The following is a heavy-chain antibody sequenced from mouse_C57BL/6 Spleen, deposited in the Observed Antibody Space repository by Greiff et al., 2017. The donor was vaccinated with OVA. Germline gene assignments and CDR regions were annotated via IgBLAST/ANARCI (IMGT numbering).Heavy chain of an antibody. CDR2: IDPSDSYT. J-gene: IGHJ4*01. Sequence: QVQLQQPGAELVKPGASVKLSCKASGYTFTSYWMQWVKQRPGQGLEWIGVIDPSDSYTNYNQKFKGKATLTVDTTSIKAYMQLSSLTTEDSAVYYCAKGTNYYAMDYWGQGTSVTVSS. CDR1: GYTFTSYW. V-gene: IGHV1-50*01. CDR3: AKGTNYYAMDY. D-gene: IGHD1-3*01.